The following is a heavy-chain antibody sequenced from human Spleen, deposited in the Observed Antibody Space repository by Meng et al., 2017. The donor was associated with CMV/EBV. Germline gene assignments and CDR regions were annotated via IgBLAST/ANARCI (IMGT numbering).Heavy chain of an antibody. Sequence: ASVKVSCKVSGYTLTELTIHWVRQAPGKGLEWMGGFDPEDGEIIYAQKFQGRVTMTEDTSTDTAYMELNSLRSEDTAVYYCTTDTQARFLEPDAFDIWGQGTMVTVSS. CDR3: TTDTQARFLEPDAFDI. CDR2: FDPEDGEI. J-gene: IGHJ3*02. D-gene: IGHD3-3*01. CDR1: GYTLTELT. V-gene: IGHV1-24*01.